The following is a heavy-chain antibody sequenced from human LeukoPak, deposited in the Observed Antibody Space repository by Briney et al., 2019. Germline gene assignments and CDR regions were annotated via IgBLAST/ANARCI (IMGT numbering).Heavy chain of an antibody. CDR3: ARGLIAVAGNNWFDP. J-gene: IGHJ5*02. CDR1: GFTFSSYG. V-gene: IGHV3-30*03. CDR2: ISYDGSNK. Sequence: PGGSLRLSCAASGFTFSSYGMDWVRQAPGKGLEWVALISYDGSNKYYADSVKGRFTISRDNAKNSLYLQMNSLRAEDTAVYYCARGLIAVAGNNWFDPWGQGTLVTVSS. D-gene: IGHD6-19*01.